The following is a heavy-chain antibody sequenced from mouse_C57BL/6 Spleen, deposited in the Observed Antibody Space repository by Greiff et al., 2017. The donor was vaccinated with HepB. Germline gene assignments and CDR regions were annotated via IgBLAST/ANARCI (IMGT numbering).Heavy chain of an antibody. Sequence: LQESGPELVKPGASVKISCKASGYSFTDYNMNWVKQSNGKSLEWIGVINPNYGTTSYNQKFKGKATLTVDQSSSTAYMQLNSLTSEDSAVYYCARSVDSSGTDYAMDYWGQGTSVTVSS. CDR1: GYSFTDYN. CDR3: ARSVDSSGTDYAMDY. CDR2: INPNYGTT. V-gene: IGHV1-39*01. J-gene: IGHJ4*01. D-gene: IGHD3-2*02.